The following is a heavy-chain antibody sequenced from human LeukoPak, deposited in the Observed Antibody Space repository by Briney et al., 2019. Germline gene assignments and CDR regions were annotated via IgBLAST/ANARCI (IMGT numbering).Heavy chain of an antibody. D-gene: IGHD3-3*01. Sequence: SETLSLTCTVSGGSISSSNYHWGWIRQPPGKGLEWIGGIYYSGSTYYNPSLKSRVTISVDTSKNQFSLKLSSVTAADTAVYYCASGITTFGVVKGMDVWGKGTTVTVSS. CDR2: IYYSGST. J-gene: IGHJ6*03. CDR3: ASGITTFGVVKGMDV. CDR1: GGSISSSNYH. V-gene: IGHV4-39*07.